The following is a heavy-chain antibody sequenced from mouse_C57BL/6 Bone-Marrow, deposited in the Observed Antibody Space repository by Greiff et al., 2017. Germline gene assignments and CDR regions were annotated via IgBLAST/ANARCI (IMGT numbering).Heavy chain of an antibody. CDR1: GYTFTSHW. D-gene: IGHD2-1*01. Sequence: QVQLQQSGPELVRPGASVKISCKAPGYTFTSHWMQWVRQRPGQGLEWIGELFPGSGSTYYNQTFTGKATLTVDTSSSTAYMQLSSLTSDDSAVYFWAILSHLWYLDYWGQGTTLTVSA. J-gene: IGHJ2*01. V-gene: IGHV1-56*01. CDR3: AILSHLWYLDY. CDR2: LFPGSGST.